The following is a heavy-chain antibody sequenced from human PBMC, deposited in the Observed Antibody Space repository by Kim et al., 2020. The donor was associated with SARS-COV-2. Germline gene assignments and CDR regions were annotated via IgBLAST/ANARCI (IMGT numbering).Heavy chain of an antibody. V-gene: IGHV1-24*01. Sequence: YAQKFQGRVTMTEDTSTDTAYMELSSLRSEDTAVYYCATESNYYYYGMDVWGQGTTVTVSS. CDR3: ATESNYYYYGMDV. J-gene: IGHJ6*02.